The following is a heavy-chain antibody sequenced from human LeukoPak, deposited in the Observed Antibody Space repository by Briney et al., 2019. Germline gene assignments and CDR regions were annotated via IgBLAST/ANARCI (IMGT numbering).Heavy chain of an antibody. D-gene: IGHD6-13*01. CDR3: AKTGGIAAAH. V-gene: IGHV3-23*01. J-gene: IGHJ4*02. Sequence: GGSLRLSCAASGFTFSTYGMTWVRQAPGKGLEWVSAISGSGGSTYCADSVKGRFTISRDNSKNTLYLQMNSLRAEDTALYYCAKTGGIAAAHWGQGTLVTVSS. CDR1: GFTFSTYG. CDR2: ISGSGGST.